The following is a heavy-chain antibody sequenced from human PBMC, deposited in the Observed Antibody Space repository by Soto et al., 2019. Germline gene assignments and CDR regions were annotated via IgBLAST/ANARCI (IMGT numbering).Heavy chain of an antibody. CDR3: ARAPMVRGGYGMDV. D-gene: IGHD3-10*01. J-gene: IGHJ6*02. CDR1: GGSISRYY. V-gene: IGHV4-59*01. Sequence: PSETLSLTCTVSGGSISRYYGSWIRQPPGKGLEWIGYVYYSGSTNYNPSLKRRVTISVDTSKNQFSLKLSSVTAADTAVYYCARAPMVRGGYGMDVWGQGTTVTVSS. CDR2: VYYSGST.